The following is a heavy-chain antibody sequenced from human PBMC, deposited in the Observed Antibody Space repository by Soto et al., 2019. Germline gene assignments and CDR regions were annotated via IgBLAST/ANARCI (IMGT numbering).Heavy chain of an antibody. CDR2: IYHSGST. J-gene: IGHJ4*02. D-gene: IGHD4-4*01. Sequence: SETLSLTCAVSGGSISSSNWWSWVRQPPGKGLEWIGEIYHSGSTNYNPSLKRRVTISVDKSKNQFSLKLSSVTAADTAVYYCARATGLPPSIDSWGQGTLVTVSS. CDR3: ARATGLPPSIDS. V-gene: IGHV4-4*02. CDR1: GGSISSSNW.